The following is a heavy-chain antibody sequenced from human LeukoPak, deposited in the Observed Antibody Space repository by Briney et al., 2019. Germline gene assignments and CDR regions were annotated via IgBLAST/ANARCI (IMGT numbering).Heavy chain of an antibody. D-gene: IGHD6-13*01. CDR1: GGSISSGGYY. J-gene: IGHJ4*02. CDR2: IYYSGST. Sequence: SQTLSLTCTVSGGSISSGGYYWSWIRQHPGKGLEWIGYIYYSGSTYYNPSLKSRVTISVDTSKNQFSLKLSSVTAADTAVYYCARVGNIAAAAGPYFDYWGQGTLVTVSS. V-gene: IGHV4-31*03. CDR3: ARVGNIAAAAGPYFDY.